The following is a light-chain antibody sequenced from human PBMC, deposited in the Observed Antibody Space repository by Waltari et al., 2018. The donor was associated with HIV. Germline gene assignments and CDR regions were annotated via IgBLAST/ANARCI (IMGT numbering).Light chain of an antibody. CDR1: SSNIGSNI. CDR2: SHN. J-gene: IGLJ2*01. V-gene: IGLV1-44*01. CDR3: QSYDASLSGVI. Sequence: QSLLTQPPSASGTPGQRVTISCSGSSSNIGSNIVNWYQQFPGPAPKFLISSHNRRPSGVPDRFSGSKSGTSASLAITGLQAEDEADYYCQSYDASLSGVIFGGGTELTVL.